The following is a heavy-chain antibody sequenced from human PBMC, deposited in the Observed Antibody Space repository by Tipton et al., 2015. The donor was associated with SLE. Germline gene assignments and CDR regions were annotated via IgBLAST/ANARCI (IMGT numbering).Heavy chain of an antibody. V-gene: IGHV3-7*01. CDR1: GFTFSNFW. Sequence: GSLRLSCAASGFTFSNFWMTWVRQAPGKGLEWVANMNPDGSEKYYVDSVRGRFTISRDNAKNSLYLQMNSLRAEDTAVYYCARGGGRGYGVWGQGTQVTVSS. CDR2: MNPDGSEK. D-gene: IGHD4/OR15-4a*01. CDR3: ARGGGRGYGV. J-gene: IGHJ4*02.